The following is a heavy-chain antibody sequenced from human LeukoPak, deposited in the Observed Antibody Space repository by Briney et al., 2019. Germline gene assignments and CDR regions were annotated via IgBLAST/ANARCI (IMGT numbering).Heavy chain of an antibody. Sequence: SETLSLTCTVSGYSISSGYYCGWIRQPPGKWLQWIGIIYGSGLTYYNPSLKRRVTISVDTSKNQFSRKLSSGTADDTAVYYCAKTAKTGDGSDWGQGTLVTVSS. J-gene: IGHJ4*02. D-gene: IGHD7-27*01. V-gene: IGHV4-38-2*02. CDR1: GYSISSGYY. CDR3: AKTAKTGDGSD. CDR2: IYGSGLT.